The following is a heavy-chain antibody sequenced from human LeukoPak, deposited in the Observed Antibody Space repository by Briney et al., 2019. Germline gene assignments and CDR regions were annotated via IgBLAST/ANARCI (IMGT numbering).Heavy chain of an antibody. D-gene: IGHD4-17*01. Sequence: PGGSLRLSCAASGFTFSDYWMHWVRQAPGKGLEWVSGISWNSGSIGYADSVKGRFTISRDNAKNSLYLQMNSLRAEDTALYYCAEIYGDLDYWGQGTLVTVSS. CDR1: GFTFSDYW. V-gene: IGHV3-9*01. CDR3: AEIYGDLDY. J-gene: IGHJ4*02. CDR2: ISWNSGSI.